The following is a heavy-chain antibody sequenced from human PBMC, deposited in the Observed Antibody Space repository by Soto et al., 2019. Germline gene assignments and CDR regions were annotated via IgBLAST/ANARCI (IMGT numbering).Heavy chain of an antibody. CDR3: VRGGYRHKDS. CDR1: GFTFSYYY. CDR2: ISSSSDYI. Sequence: GGSRRLSWAASGFTFSYYYMSWVRQAPGKGLESVSYISSSSDYINYGGSVNGRFTVSRDNAKNSLYLQMSSLRAEDTAVYYCVRGGYRHKDSWGQGILVTVSS. J-gene: IGHJ4*02. V-gene: IGHV3-11*06. D-gene: IGHD4-4*01.